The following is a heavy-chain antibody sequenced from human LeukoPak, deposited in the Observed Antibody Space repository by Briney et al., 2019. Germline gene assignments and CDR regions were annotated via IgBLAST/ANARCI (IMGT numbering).Heavy chain of an antibody. Sequence: ASVKVSCKASGYAFIDYAINWVRQAPGQGLEWMGWINTNTGNPTYAQGFTGRFVFSLDTSVSTTYLQISSLKAEDTAVYYCARDPGDDFVVPGDPWGQGTLVTVSS. CDR2: INTNTGNP. CDR3: ARDPGDDFVVPGDP. CDR1: GYAFIDYA. D-gene: IGHD2-2*01. V-gene: IGHV7-4-1*02. J-gene: IGHJ5*02.